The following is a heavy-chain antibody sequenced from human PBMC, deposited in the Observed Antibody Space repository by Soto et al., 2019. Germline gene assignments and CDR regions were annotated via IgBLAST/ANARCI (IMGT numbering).Heavy chain of an antibody. J-gene: IGHJ4*02. V-gene: IGHV1-2*02. Sequence: VASVKVSCKASGYTFTGYYMHWVRQAPGQGLEWMGWINPNSGGTNYAQKFQGRVTMTRDTSTSTVYMELSSLRSEDTAVYYCATSSHGYSYGLDYWGQGNLVTVPS. CDR3: ATSSHGYSYGLDY. CDR2: INPNSGGT. D-gene: IGHD5-18*01. CDR1: GYTFTGYY.